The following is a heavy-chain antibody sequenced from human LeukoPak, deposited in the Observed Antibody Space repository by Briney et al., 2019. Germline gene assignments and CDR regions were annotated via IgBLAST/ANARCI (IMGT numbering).Heavy chain of an antibody. J-gene: IGHJ4*02. CDR1: GDSISSDY. D-gene: IGHD4-11*01. Sequence: PSETLSLTCTVSGDSISSDYWSWTRQPPGKGLEWIGTIYNSGNTNYNPSLESRVAISVDTSKNQFSLKLYSVTAADTAVYYCANYHDYSNFQGAYYLDYWGQGTLVTVSS. CDR3: ANYHDYSNFQGAYYLDY. V-gene: IGHV4-4*09. CDR2: IYNSGNT.